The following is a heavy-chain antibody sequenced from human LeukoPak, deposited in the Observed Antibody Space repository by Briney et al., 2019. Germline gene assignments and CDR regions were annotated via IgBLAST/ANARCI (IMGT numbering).Heavy chain of an antibody. V-gene: IGHV4-39*07. CDR3: ARFDYSSSSYYFDY. CDR2: IYYTGST. CDR1: GGSISGSSYY. Sequence: SETLSLTCTVSGGSISGSSYYWGWIRQPPGKGLEWLGTIYYTGSTYYNPSLKSRVTISVDTSKNQFSLNLTSVTAADTAVYYCARFDYSSSSYYFDYWGQGTLVTVSS. D-gene: IGHD6-6*01. J-gene: IGHJ4*02.